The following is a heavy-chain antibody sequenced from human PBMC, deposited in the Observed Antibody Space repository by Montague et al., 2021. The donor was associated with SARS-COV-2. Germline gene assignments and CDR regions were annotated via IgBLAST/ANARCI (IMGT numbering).Heavy chain of an antibody. V-gene: IGHV4-59*01. J-gene: IGHJ4*02. D-gene: IGHD3-3*01. CDR1: GGSISSYY. CDR3: ARAPVANLSIFGVVTSFDY. CDR2: IYYSGST. Sequence: SETLSLTCTVSGGSISSYYWSWIRQPPGKGLEWIGYIYYSGSTNYNPSLKSRVTISVDTSKNQFSLKLSSVTAADTAVSYCARAPVANLSIFGVVTSFDYWGQGTLVTVSS.